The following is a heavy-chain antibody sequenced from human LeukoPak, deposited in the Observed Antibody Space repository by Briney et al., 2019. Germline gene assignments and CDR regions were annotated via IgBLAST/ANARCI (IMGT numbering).Heavy chain of an antibody. CDR2: IIPFLSIA. D-gene: IGHD5-24*01. CDR1: RDIFKKYG. J-gene: IGHJ5*01. V-gene: IGHV1-69*04. CDR3: AIGGWDGYNLDS. Sequence: SVKVSCKASRDIFKKYGIFWVRQAPGQGLEWMGRIIPFLSIANNAEKFQGRVTITANKDTSTACMELSRLRSEDSVVYYCAIGGWDGYNLDSWVQGTLVTVSS.